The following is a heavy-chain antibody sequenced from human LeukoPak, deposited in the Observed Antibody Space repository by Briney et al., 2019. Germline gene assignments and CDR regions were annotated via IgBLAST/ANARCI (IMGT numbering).Heavy chain of an antibody. J-gene: IGHJ6*02. Sequence: PSETLSLTCAVYGGSFSGYYWSWIRQPPGKGLEWIGEINHSGSTNYNPSLKSRVTISVDTSKNQFSLKLSSVTAADTAVYYCARGRIVYYYYYGMDVWGQGTTVTVSS. CDR3: ARGRIVYYYYYGMDV. CDR1: GGSFSGYY. D-gene: IGHD3-16*02. V-gene: IGHV4-34*01. CDR2: INHSGST.